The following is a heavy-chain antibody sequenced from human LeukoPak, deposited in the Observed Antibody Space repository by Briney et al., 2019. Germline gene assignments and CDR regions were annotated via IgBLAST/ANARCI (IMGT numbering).Heavy chain of an antibody. CDR3: AKETLLWFGELV. D-gene: IGHD3-10*01. CDR1: GFTFSSYW. Sequence: GGSLRLSCAASGFTFSSYWMNWVRQAPGKGLVWVSRINSDGSNTKYADSVKGRFTISRDNSKNTLYLQMNSLRAEDTAVYYCAKETLLWFGELVWGQGTLVTVSS. J-gene: IGHJ4*02. V-gene: IGHV3-74*01. CDR2: INSDGSNT.